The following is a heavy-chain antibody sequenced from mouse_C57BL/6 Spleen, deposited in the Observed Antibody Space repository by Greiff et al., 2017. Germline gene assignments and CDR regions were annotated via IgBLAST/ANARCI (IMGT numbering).Heavy chain of an antibody. CDR3: ARSSGSYFDD. J-gene: IGHJ2*01. CDR2: IDPEDGET. CDR1: GFNFTDYY. Sequence: EVQLQQSGAELVKPGASVKLSCTASGFNFTDYYMHWVKQRPEQGLEWIGRIDPEDGETKYAQKFKGKATLTADTSSNTAYLQLSSLTSEDPDVYYCARSSGSYFDDWGKGTTLTVSS. D-gene: IGHD1-3*01. V-gene: IGHV14-2*01.